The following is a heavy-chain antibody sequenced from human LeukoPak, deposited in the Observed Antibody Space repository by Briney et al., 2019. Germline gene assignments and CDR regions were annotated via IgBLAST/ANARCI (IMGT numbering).Heavy chain of an antibody. CDR1: GFTISSYA. CDR2: ISDSGGNT. D-gene: IGHD4-17*01. J-gene: IGHJ4*02. CDR3: ARKMFGDYVIDY. Sequence: GGSLRLSCAASGFTISSYAMSWVRQAPGEGLEWVSGISDSGGNTYYADSVKGRFTISRDNSKNTPYLQMNSLRAEDTALYYCARKMFGDYVIDYWGQGTLVTVSS. V-gene: IGHV3-23*01.